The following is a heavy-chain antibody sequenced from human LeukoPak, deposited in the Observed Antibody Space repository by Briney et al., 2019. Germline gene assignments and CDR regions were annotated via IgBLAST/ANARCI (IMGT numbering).Heavy chain of an antibody. CDR2: ISSDGSST. CDR3: AREVVVVTTMYAFDI. V-gene: IGHV3-74*01. D-gene: IGHD2-21*02. Sequence: GGSLGLSCAASGFTFSSYWMHWVRQAPGKGLVWVSRISSDGSSTSYADSVKGRFTISRDNAKNTLYLQMNSLRAEDTAVYYCAREVVVVTTMYAFDIWGQGTMVTVSS. CDR1: GFTFSSYW. J-gene: IGHJ3*02.